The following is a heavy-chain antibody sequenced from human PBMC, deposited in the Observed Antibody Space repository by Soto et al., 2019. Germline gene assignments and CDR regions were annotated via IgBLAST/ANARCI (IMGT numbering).Heavy chain of an antibody. Sequence: EASVKVSCKASGYTFTGYYMHWVRQAPGQGLEWMGWINPNSGGTNYAQKFQGWVTMTRDTSISTAYMELSRLRSDDTAVYYCARTRGVGATVDYYYGMDVWGQGTTVTVSS. D-gene: IGHD1-26*01. J-gene: IGHJ6*02. V-gene: IGHV1-2*04. CDR2: INPNSGGT. CDR1: GYTFTGYY. CDR3: ARTRGVGATVDYYYGMDV.